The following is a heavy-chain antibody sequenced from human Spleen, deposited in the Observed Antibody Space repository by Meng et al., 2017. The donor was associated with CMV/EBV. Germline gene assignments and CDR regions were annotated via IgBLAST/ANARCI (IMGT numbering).Heavy chain of an antibody. CDR3: AREGMAIKALGY. CDR1: GGSFSGYY. D-gene: IGHD2-8*01. Sequence: QLREWGAGVWKRSGPRSLTWAVYGGSFSGYYWSWIRQPPGKGLEWIGEINHSGSTNYNPSLKSRVTISVDTSKNQFSLKLSSVTAADTAVYYCAREGMAIKALGYWGQGTLVTVSS. J-gene: IGHJ4*02. CDR2: INHSGST. V-gene: IGHV4-34*01.